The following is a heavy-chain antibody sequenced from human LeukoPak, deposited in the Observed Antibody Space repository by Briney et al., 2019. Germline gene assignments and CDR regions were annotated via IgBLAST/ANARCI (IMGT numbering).Heavy chain of an antibody. CDR3: ARGTKDIAALNYYFDY. V-gene: IGHV3-53*01. D-gene: IGHD6-13*01. CDR1: GFTVSSNY. CDR2: VYSGGNT. J-gene: IGHJ4*02. Sequence: GGSLRLSCAASGFTVSSNYMSWVRRAPGKGLECVSVVYSGGNTYYADSAKGRFTISRDNSKNTLYLQMNSLRAEDTALYYCARGTKDIAALNYYFDYWGQGTLVTVSS.